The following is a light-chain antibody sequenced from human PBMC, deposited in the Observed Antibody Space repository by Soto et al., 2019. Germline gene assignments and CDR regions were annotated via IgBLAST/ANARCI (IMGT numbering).Light chain of an antibody. CDR3: QHYGYSPRCT. CDR2: GAS. CDR1: QSISGSS. J-gene: IGKJ3*01. Sequence: EVVLTQSPGTLSLSPGERATLSCRASQSISGSSLAWYQQKPGQAPRLLIYGASNRATGIPDRFSGSGSGTDFTLNISGLEPEDFAVYYCQHYGYSPRCTFGPGTKVDIK. V-gene: IGKV3-20*01.